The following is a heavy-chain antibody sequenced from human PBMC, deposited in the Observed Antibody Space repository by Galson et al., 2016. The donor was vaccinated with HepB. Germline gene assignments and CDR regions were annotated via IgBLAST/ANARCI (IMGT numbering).Heavy chain of an antibody. D-gene: IGHD3-10*01. Sequence: SVKVSCKASGYTFTTYNMHWVRQAPGQRLEWMGWINAGNGNTKYSRKIQGRVTITRDTSASTAYMELRSLRSEDTAVYYCARGPLITIVRGSVMYYFDNWGQGTLVTVSS. J-gene: IGHJ4*02. CDR1: GYTFTTYN. CDR3: ARGPLITIVRGSVMYYFDN. V-gene: IGHV1-3*01. CDR2: INAGNGNT.